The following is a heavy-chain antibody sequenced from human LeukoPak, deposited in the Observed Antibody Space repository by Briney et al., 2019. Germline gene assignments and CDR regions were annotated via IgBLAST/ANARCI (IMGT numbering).Heavy chain of an antibody. CDR3: ASFYCSGGSCYQYFSYYYMDV. Sequence: PSETLSLTCTVSGGSISSRSYYWSWIRQPPGKGLEWIGSIYYSGSTYYNPSLQSRVTISVDTSKNQFSLKLNSVTAADTAVYYCASFYCSGGSCYQYFSYYYMDVWGKGTTVTVSS. D-gene: IGHD2-15*01. CDR2: IYYSGST. CDR1: GGSISSRSYY. J-gene: IGHJ6*03. V-gene: IGHV4-39*01.